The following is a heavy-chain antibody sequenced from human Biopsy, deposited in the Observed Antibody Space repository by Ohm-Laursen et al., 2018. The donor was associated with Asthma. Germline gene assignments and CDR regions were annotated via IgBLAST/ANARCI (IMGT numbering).Heavy chain of an antibody. CDR2: IYYSGST. Sequence: TLSLTCSLSSGSGGYMRSGNYYWGWIRQHPVTGLEWIGYIYYSGSTYYNPSLKGRVSISLDTSKNQFSLSLTSVTAADTAVYYCARTTYGDDGFDPWGQGTLVTVSS. V-gene: IGHV4-31*02. J-gene: IGHJ5*02. CDR1: SGSGGYMRSGNYY. D-gene: IGHD4-17*01. CDR3: ARTTYGDDGFDP.